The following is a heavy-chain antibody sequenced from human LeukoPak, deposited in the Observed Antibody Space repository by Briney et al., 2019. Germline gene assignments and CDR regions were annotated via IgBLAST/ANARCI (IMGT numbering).Heavy chain of an antibody. J-gene: IGHJ4*02. CDR1: GGTFSSYT. CDR3: ARSRTSGWYPLFDY. D-gene: IGHD6-19*01. CDR2: IIPILGIA. Sequence: ASVKVCCKASGGTFSSYTISWVRQAPGQGLEWMGRIIPILGIANYAQKFQGRVTITADKSTSTAYMELSSLRSEDTAVYYCARSRTSGWYPLFDYWGQGTLVTVSS. V-gene: IGHV1-69*02.